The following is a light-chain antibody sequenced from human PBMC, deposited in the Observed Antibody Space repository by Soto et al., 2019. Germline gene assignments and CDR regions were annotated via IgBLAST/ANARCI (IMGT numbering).Light chain of an antibody. CDR3: QSYDISLSAWV. CDR2: ANS. J-gene: IGLJ3*02. Sequence: QPVLTQPPSVSGAPGQRVTISCTGSSSNIGAGYDVHWYQQLPGTAPKLLIYANSNRPSGVPDRFSGSKSGTSASLAITGLQAEDEADYYCQSYDISLSAWVFGGGTKVTVL. CDR1: SSNIGAGYD. V-gene: IGLV1-40*01.